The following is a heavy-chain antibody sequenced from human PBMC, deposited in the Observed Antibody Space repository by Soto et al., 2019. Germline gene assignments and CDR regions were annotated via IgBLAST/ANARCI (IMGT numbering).Heavy chain of an antibody. CDR3: ARDQTDFVVVPAAMDFWFDP. CDR2: TYYRSKWYN. Sequence: SQTLSLTCAISGDSVSSNSAAWNWIRQSPSRGLEWLGRTYYRSKWYNDYAVSVKSRITINPDTSKNQFSLQLNSVTPEDTAVYYCARDQTDFVVVPAAMDFWFDPWGQGTLVTVSS. J-gene: IGHJ5*02. V-gene: IGHV6-1*01. CDR1: GDSVSSNSAA. D-gene: IGHD2-2*01.